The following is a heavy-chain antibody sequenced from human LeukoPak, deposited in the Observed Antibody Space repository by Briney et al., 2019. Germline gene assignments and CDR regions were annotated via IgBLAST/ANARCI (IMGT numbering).Heavy chain of an antibody. D-gene: IGHD3-10*01. Sequence: GALRLSCAASGFTFSDYYMRWIRQAPGKGLECVSYISSSGSTIYHTDSVKGRFTISRDNAKNSLYLQMNSLRAEDTAVYYCARDSNTYYYGAGSYFDYWGQGTLVTVSS. J-gene: IGHJ4*02. V-gene: IGHV3-11*01. CDR3: ARDSNTYYYGAGSYFDY. CDR1: GFTFSDYY. CDR2: ISSSGSTI.